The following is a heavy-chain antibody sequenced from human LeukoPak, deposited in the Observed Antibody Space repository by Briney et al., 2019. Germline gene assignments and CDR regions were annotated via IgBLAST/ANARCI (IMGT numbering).Heavy chain of an antibody. V-gene: IGHV4-39*01. CDR3: ARVVDFGAAAGTKPILTFDY. D-gene: IGHD6-13*01. J-gene: IGHJ4*02. CDR2: IYYSGST. CDR1: GGSISSSSYY. Sequence: SETLSLTCTVSGGSISSSSYYWGWIRQPPGKGLEWIGSIYYSGSTYFNPSLKSRVTISVDTSKNQFSLKLSSVTAADTAVYYCARVVDFGAAAGTKPILTFDYWGQGTLVTVSS.